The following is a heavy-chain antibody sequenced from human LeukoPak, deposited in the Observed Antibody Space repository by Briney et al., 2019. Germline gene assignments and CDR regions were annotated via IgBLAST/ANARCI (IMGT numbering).Heavy chain of an antibody. J-gene: IGHJ6*03. CDR3: ARAGSSWYVDV. CDR2: IYYSGST. Sequence: SETLSLTCTVSGGSISSYYWSWIRQPPGKGLEWIGYIYYSGSTNYNPSLKSRVTISVDTSKNQFSLKLSSVTAADTAVYYCARAGSSWYVDVWGKGITVTVSS. D-gene: IGHD6-13*01. CDR1: GGSISSYY. V-gene: IGHV4-59*01.